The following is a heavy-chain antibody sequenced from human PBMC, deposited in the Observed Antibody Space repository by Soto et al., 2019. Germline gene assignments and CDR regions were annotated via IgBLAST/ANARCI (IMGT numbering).Heavy chain of an antibody. J-gene: IGHJ6*02. CDR1: GFPFNSYW. CDR2: ISYDGSNK. Sequence: AGGSLKLSCASPGFPFNSYWMHWAPQAPGKGLEWVAVISYDGSNKYYADSVKGRFTISRDNSKNTLYLQMNSLRAEDTAVYYCARDEDKGSGSYFHYHMDVWGQGTTVTVSS. V-gene: IGHV3-30-3*01. CDR3: ARDEDKGSGSYFHYHMDV. D-gene: IGHD3-10*01.